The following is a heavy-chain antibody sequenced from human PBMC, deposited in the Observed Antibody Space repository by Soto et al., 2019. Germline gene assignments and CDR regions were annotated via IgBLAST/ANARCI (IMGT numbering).Heavy chain of an antibody. J-gene: IGHJ4*02. Sequence: VKLVESGGGLVQPGRSLRLSCAASGFTFSSYGMHWVRQAPGKGLEWVALISYDGSQKYFGVSVKGRFTISRDNSKNTLYLEMNSLRGDDTALYYCVKEMAGSYYSAYHFDYWGQGTQVTVSS. CDR2: ISYDGSQK. CDR1: GFTFSSYG. V-gene: IGHV3-30*18. CDR3: VKEMAGSYYSAYHFDY. D-gene: IGHD1-26*01.